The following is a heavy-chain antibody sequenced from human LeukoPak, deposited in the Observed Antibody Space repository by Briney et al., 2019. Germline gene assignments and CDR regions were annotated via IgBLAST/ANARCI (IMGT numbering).Heavy chain of an antibody. CDR2: ISYDGSNK. V-gene: IGHV3-30-3*01. CDR3: AKSPYYTMVRGFDP. Sequence: GGSLRLSCAASGFTFSSYAMHWVRQAPGKGLEWVAVISYDGSNKYYADSVKGRFTISRDNSKNTLFLQMNSLRAEDTAVYYCAKSPYYTMVRGFDPWGQGTLVTVSS. J-gene: IGHJ5*02. CDR1: GFTFSSYA. D-gene: IGHD3-10*01.